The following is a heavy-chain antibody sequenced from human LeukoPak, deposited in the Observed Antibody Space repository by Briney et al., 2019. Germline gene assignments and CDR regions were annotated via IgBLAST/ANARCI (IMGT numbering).Heavy chain of an antibody. Sequence: ASVTVSCKASGYTFSNYGFSWVRQAPGQGLEWMGWIRAYNGDTKYAQKFQGRVTMTTDTSTTTAYMELQSLRSGDTAVYYCARGAAGGYSPSVECDYWGQGTRVSVSS. CDR2: IRAYNGDT. CDR3: ARGAAGGYSPSVECDY. J-gene: IGHJ4*02. CDR1: GYTFSNYG. D-gene: IGHD5-12*01. V-gene: IGHV1-18*01.